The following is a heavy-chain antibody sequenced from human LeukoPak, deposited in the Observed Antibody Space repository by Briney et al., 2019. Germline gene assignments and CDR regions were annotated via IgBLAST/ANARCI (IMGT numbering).Heavy chain of an antibody. Sequence: GASVKVSCKASGGTFISYAISWVRQAPGQGLEWMGRIIPIFGTANYVQKFQGRVTLTTDESTSTAYMELSSLRSEDTAVYYCARAYSGSYDLDAFDIWGQGTMVTVSS. CDR1: GGTFISYA. J-gene: IGHJ3*02. CDR2: IIPIFGTA. V-gene: IGHV1-69*05. D-gene: IGHD1-26*01. CDR3: ARAYSGSYDLDAFDI.